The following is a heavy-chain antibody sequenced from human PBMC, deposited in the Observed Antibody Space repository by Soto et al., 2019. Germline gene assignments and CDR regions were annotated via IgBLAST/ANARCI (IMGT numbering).Heavy chain of an antibody. CDR1: GLPFNRNG. V-gene: IGHV3-33*01. Sequence: GGSLRLSCAASGLPFNRNGMHWVRQAPGKGLEWVAVIWYDGSKEYYSDSVKGRFTISRDNSKNMLYLQMNSVRVEDTAVYFCARDRSAGNYFYYGMDVWGQGATVTVSS. CDR3: ARDRSAGNYFYYGMDV. D-gene: IGHD1-1*01. J-gene: IGHJ6*02. CDR2: IWYDGSKE.